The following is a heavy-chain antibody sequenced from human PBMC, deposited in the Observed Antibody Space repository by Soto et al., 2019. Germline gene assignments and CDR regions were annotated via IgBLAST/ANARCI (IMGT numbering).Heavy chain of an antibody. Sequence: EVQLVESGGGLEKPGGSLRLSCAASGFTFSHVWMSWVRQAPGKGLEWVGRIKRKIDGETIDYAAPVKGRFTISRDDSTDTLYLQMNSLKTEDTAVYYCATEASCSITNCPLAFDIWGQGTVVTVSS. CDR2: IKRKIDGETI. CDR1: GFTFSHVW. J-gene: IGHJ3*02. V-gene: IGHV3-15*01. D-gene: IGHD2-2*01. CDR3: ATEASCSITNCPLAFDI.